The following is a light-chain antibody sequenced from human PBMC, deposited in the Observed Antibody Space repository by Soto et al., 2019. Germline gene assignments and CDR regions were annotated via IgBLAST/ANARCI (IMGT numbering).Light chain of an antibody. CDR2: DVS. CDR1: QSVSSN. CDR3: QQYHNWPLT. V-gene: IGKV3D-15*01. Sequence: EIVMTQSPATLSVSPGERATLSCWASQSVSSNLAWYQQKPGQAPRLLIYDVSTRATGIPTKLSGSGSGTEFTLTISSLQSEDFAAYYCQQYHNWPLTFGGGTKVEIK. J-gene: IGKJ4*01.